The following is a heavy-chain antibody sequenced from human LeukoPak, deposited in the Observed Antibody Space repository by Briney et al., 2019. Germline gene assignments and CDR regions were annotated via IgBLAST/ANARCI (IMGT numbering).Heavy chain of an antibody. V-gene: IGHV3-23*01. CDR2: ISSSGGST. CDR1: GFTFSNFA. CDR3: ARDGGSFSYNMDV. J-gene: IGHJ6*02. Sequence: PGGSLRLSCAASGFTFSNFAMSWVRQAPGKGLEWVSTISSSGGSTHYVDSVKGRFTISRDNSKNTLYLQMNSLRAEDTAVYCCARDGGSFSYNMDVWGQGTTVTVSS. D-gene: IGHD1-26*01.